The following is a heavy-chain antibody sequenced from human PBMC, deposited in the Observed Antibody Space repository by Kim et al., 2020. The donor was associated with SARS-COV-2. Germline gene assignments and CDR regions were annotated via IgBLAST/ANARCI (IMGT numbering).Heavy chain of an antibody. CDR3: ASLGGAEGGSGTTLGTDNWFDP. J-gene: IGHJ5*02. CDR2: INHSGST. D-gene: IGHD3-10*01. V-gene: IGHV4-34*01. CDR1: GGSFSGYY. Sequence: SETLSLTCAVYGGSFSGYYWSWIRQPPGKGLEWIGEINHSGSTNYNPSLKSRVTISVDTSKNQFSLKLSSVTAADTAVYYCASLGGAEGGSGTTLGTDNWFDPWGQGTLVTVSS.